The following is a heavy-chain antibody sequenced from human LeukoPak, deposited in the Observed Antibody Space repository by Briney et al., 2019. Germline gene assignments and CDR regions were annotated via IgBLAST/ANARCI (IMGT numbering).Heavy chain of an antibody. CDR1: GFTFSRYG. CDR2: IWYDGSNQ. V-gene: IGHV3-33*01. Sequence: PGGSLGLSCAASGFTFSRYGMHWVRQAPGKGLEWVAIIWYDGSNQYYADSVKGRFTISKDNSKNTLYLQMNSLRVEDTAIYYCARDKGASGWYGDYWGQGTLVTVPS. D-gene: IGHD6-19*01. J-gene: IGHJ4*02. CDR3: ARDKGASGWYGDY.